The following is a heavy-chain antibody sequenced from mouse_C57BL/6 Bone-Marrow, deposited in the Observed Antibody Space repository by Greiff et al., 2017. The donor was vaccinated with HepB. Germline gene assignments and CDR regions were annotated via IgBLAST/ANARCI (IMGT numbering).Heavy chain of an antibody. CDR1: GYTFTSYW. Sequence: QVQLQQPGTELVKPGASVKLSCKASGYTFTSYWMHWVKQRPGQGLEWIGNINPSNGGTNYNEKFKRKSTLTVDKSSITAYMQLSSLTSEDSAVYYCARLYDGHSCAMDYWGQGTSVTVSS. V-gene: IGHV1-53*01. J-gene: IGHJ4*01. CDR2: INPSNGGT. CDR3: ARLYDGHSCAMDY. D-gene: IGHD2-3*01.